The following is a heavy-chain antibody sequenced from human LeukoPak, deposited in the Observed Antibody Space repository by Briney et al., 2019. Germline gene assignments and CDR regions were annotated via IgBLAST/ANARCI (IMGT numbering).Heavy chain of an antibody. CDR1: GFIFSSYS. CDR2: ISSSSSYI. Sequence: GGSLRLSCAASGFIFSSYSMNWVRQAPGKGLEWVSSISSSSSYIYYADSVKGRFTISRDNAKNSLYLQVNSLRAEDTAVYYCARETTLYYDFWSGSPWGQGTLVTVSS. CDR3: ARETTLYYDFWSGSP. J-gene: IGHJ5*02. D-gene: IGHD3-3*01. V-gene: IGHV3-21*01.